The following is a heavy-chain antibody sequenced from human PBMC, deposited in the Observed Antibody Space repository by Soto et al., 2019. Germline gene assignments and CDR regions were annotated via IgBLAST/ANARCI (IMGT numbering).Heavy chain of an antibody. J-gene: IGHJ3*02. CDR3: ARLGTTVTTSDAFDI. V-gene: IGHV4-59*01. CDR1: GGSISSYY. Sequence: QVQLQESGPGLVKPSETLSLTCTVSGGSISSYYWSWIRQPPGKGLEWIGYIYYSGSTNYNPSLKSRVTISVDTSKNQFSLKLSSVTAADTAVYYCARLGTTVTTSDAFDIWGQGTMVTVSS. D-gene: IGHD4-17*01. CDR2: IYYSGST.